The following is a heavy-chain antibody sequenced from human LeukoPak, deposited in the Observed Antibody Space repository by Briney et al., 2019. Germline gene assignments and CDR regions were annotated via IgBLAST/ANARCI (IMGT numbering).Heavy chain of an antibody. CDR1: GFTFYNYG. Sequence: GGSLRLSCAASGFTFYNYGMSWVRQAPGKGPEWVSSISSSGGSTYYADSVKGRFTISRDNSKNTLYLQMNSLRAEDTAVFYYAKSSLLEWLSRQFWFDPWGQGTLVTVSS. CDR3: AKSSLLEWLSRQFWFDP. D-gene: IGHD3-3*01. CDR2: ISSSGGST. J-gene: IGHJ5*02. V-gene: IGHV3-23*01.